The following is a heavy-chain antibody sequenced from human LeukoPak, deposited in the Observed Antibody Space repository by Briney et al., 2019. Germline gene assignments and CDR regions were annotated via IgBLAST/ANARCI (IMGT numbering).Heavy chain of an antibody. Sequence: GGSLGLSCAASGFTFSSYWMHWVRQAPGKGLVWVSRINGDGSSTTYADSVKGRFTISRDNAKNTLYLQMNGLRAEDTAVYYCARDLVVTSGYWGQGTLVTVSS. D-gene: IGHD2-2*01. CDR3: ARDLVVTSGY. V-gene: IGHV3-74*01. CDR2: INGDGSST. J-gene: IGHJ4*02. CDR1: GFTFSSYW.